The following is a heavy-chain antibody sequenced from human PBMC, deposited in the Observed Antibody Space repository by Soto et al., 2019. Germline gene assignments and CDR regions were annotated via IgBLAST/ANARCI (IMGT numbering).Heavy chain of an antibody. CDR2: IYYSGST. D-gene: IGHD4-17*01. CDR1: GGSISSGDYY. CDR3: ARGGGYGAPEY. V-gene: IGHV4-31*03. Sequence: QVQLQESGPGLVKPSQTLSLTCTVSGGSISSGDYYWSWIRQHPGKGLEWIGYIYYSGSTYYNPSLKSRLTMSVDTSKNQFSLKLSSVTAADTAVYYCARGGGYGAPEYWGQGTLVTVSS. J-gene: IGHJ4*02.